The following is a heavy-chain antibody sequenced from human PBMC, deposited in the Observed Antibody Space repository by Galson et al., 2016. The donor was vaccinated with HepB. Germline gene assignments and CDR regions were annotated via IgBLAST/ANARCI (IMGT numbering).Heavy chain of an antibody. CDR2: IRGDGAIT. J-gene: IGHJ4*02. Sequence: SLRLSCAASGITLSGYWMHWVRQVPGKGLVWVSRIRGDGAITYYADSVEGRFTISRDNAKNTLYLQMNNLGAEDTDVYYCTISDYGDYWGQGTLVTVSS. V-gene: IGHV3-74*01. CDR3: TISDYGDY. CDR1: GITLSGYW.